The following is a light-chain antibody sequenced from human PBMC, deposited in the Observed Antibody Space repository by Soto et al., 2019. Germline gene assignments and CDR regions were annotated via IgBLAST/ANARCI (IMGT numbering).Light chain of an antibody. J-gene: IGKJ3*01. Sequence: EIGLTQSPGTLSLSPGERATLSCRASQSVSSNFLAWYQQKPGQAPRLLIYGASSRATGIPDRFRGSGSGTDFTITISRLEPEDFAVYCCHQYASSPFTFGPGTKVDIK. CDR3: HQYASSPFT. CDR1: QSVSSNF. CDR2: GAS. V-gene: IGKV3-20*01.